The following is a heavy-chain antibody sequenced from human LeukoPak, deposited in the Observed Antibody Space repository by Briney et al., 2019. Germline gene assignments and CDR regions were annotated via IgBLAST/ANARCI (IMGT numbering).Heavy chain of an antibody. V-gene: IGHV3-7*01. CDR2: ITQDRTER. CDR3: SRSLDC. J-gene: IGHJ4*02. CDR1: RFRLSDNW. Sequence: PWGALKLLCAASRFRLSDNWLDLARQAPGKGMEWVGNITQDRTERFYVDSVQGRFTVSRDNAKNSLYLQMNGLRADDTAVYYCSRSLDCWGQGALVTVS.